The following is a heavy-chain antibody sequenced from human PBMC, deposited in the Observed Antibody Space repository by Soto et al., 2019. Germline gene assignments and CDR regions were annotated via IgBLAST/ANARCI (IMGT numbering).Heavy chain of an antibody. CDR3: ARRRRDYDILTGPFDY. CDR1: GGSISSGDYY. V-gene: IGHV4-31*03. J-gene: IGHJ4*02. Sequence: PSETLSLTCTVSGGSISSGDYYWSWIRQHPGKGLEWIGYIYYSGSTYYNPSLKSRVTISVDTSKNQFSLKLSSVTAADTAVYYCARRRRDYDILTGPFDYWGQGTLVTVSS. D-gene: IGHD3-9*01. CDR2: IYYSGST.